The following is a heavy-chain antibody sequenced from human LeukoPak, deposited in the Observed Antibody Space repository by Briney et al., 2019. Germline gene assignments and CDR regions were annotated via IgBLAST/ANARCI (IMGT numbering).Heavy chain of an antibody. D-gene: IGHD2-21*02. CDR3: ARVGCGGDCYHSGYFDY. CDR2: ISSSGSTI. Sequence: GGSLRLSCAASGFTFSDYYMSWIRQAPGKGLEWVSYISSSGSTIYYADSVKGRFTISRDNSKNTLYLQMNSLRAGDTAVYYCARVGCGGDCYHSGYFDYWGQGTLVTVSS. J-gene: IGHJ4*02. V-gene: IGHV3-11*01. CDR1: GFTFSDYY.